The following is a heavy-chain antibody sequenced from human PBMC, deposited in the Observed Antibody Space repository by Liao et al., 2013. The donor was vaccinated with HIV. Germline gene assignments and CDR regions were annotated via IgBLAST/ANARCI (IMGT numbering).Heavy chain of an antibody. Sequence: QLQLQESGPGLVKPSETLSLTCTVSGGSISSYYWSWIRQPPGKGLEWIGEINHSGSTNYNPSLKSRVTISVDTSKNQFSLKLSSVTAADTAVYYCARGLRSSWPRGPLDVWGKGTTVTVSS. J-gene: IGHJ6*04. CDR2: INHSGST. V-gene: IGHV4-59*12. CDR1: GGSISSYY. D-gene: IGHD6-13*01. CDR3: ARGLRSSWPRGPLDV.